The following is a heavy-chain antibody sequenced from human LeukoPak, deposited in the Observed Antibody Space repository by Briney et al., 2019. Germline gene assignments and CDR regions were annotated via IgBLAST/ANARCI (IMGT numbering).Heavy chain of an antibody. Sequence: GGSLRLSCAASGFTLSSSAMTWVRQAPGKGLEWVSAISDSGGSTYYADSVKGRFTISRHNSKNTLYLQMNSLRAEDTAVYYCARGPYSSSFDYWGQGTLVTVSS. CDR3: ARGPYSSSFDY. CDR1: GFTLSSSA. D-gene: IGHD6-6*01. CDR2: ISDSGGST. J-gene: IGHJ4*02. V-gene: IGHV3-23*01.